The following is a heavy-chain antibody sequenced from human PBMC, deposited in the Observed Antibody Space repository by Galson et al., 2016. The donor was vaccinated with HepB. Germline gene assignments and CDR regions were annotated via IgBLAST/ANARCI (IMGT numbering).Heavy chain of an antibody. D-gene: IGHD6-6*01. Sequence: SLRLSCAASGFTFSTYSMNWVRQAPGKGLEWVSCISSSSYIFYADSVKGRFTISRDNAKNSLYLQMNSLRAEDTAVYYCARRGSSNYFDYWGQGTLVTVSS. J-gene: IGHJ4*02. CDR1: GFTFSTYS. V-gene: IGHV3-21*01. CDR3: ARRGSSNYFDY. CDR2: ISSSSYI.